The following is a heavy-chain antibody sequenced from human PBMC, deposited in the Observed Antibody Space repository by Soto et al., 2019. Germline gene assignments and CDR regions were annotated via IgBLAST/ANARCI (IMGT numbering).Heavy chain of an antibody. CDR3: AAQPSDSSGYYGSYYFDY. V-gene: IGHV1-58*01. D-gene: IGHD3-22*01. Sequence: SVKVSCKASGFTFTSSAVQWVRQARGQRLEWIGWIVVGSGNTNYAQKFQERVTITRDMSTSTAYMELSSLRSEDTAVYYCAAQPSDSSGYYGSYYFDYWGQGTLVTASS. CDR2: IVVGSGNT. CDR1: GFTFTSSA. J-gene: IGHJ4*02.